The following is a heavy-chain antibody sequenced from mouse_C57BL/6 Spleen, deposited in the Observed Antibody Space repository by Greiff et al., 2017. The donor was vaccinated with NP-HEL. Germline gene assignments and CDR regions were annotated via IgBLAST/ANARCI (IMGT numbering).Heavy chain of an antibody. J-gene: IGHJ3*01. V-gene: IGHV1-59*01. D-gene: IGHD4-1*01. CDR3: ARGELGRDWFAY. Sequence: QVQLQQPGAELVRPGTSVKLSCKASGYTFTSYWMHWVKQRPGQGLEWIGVIDPSDSYTNYNQKFKGKATLTVDTSSSTAYMQLSSLTSEDSAVYYCARGELGRDWFAYWGQGTLVTVSA. CDR1: GYTFTSYW. CDR2: IDPSDSYT.